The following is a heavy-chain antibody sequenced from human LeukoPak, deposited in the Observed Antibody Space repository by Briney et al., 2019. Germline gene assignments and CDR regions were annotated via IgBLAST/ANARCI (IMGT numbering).Heavy chain of an antibody. J-gene: IGHJ4*02. CDR2: IYPGDSDT. Sequence: GESLKISCKGSGYSFTSYWIGWVRQMPGKGLEWMGIIYPGDSDTRYSPSFQGQVTISADESISTAYLQWSSLKASDTAMYYCARLYYYDSSGYYPRPGAIDYWGQGTLVTVSS. V-gene: IGHV5-51*01. CDR3: ARLYYYDSSGYYPRPGAIDY. D-gene: IGHD3-22*01. CDR1: GYSFTSYW.